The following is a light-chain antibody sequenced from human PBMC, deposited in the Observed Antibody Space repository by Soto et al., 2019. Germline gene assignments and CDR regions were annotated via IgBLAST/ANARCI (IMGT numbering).Light chain of an antibody. Sequence: DIQMTQSPSTLSASIGDRVTITCRAIQSISRWLAWYQQKPGKAPKLLIYMASSLENGVPSRFSGSGSGTEFTLTISSLQPEDFATYYCQQYNNYWTFGQGTKVEIK. CDR2: MAS. CDR3: QQYNNYWT. J-gene: IGKJ1*01. CDR1: QSISRW. V-gene: IGKV1-5*03.